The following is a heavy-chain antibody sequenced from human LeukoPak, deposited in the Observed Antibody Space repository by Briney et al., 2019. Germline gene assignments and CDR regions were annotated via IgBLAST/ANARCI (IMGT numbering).Heavy chain of an antibody. V-gene: IGHV1-18*01. CDR1: GYTFTSYG. D-gene: IGHD4-11*01. CDR3: ARDRITVTRYYYYYMDV. CDR2: ISAYNGNT. J-gene: IGHJ6*03. Sequence: GASVKVSCKASGYTFTSYGISWVRQAPGQGLEWMGWISAYNGNTNYAQKLQGRVTMTTDTSTSTAYMELRSLRSDDTAVYYCARDRITVTRYYYYYMDVWGKGTTVTVSS.